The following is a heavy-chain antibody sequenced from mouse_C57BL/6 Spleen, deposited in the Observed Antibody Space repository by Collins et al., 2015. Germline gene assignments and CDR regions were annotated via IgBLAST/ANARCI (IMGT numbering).Heavy chain of an antibody. Sequence: DVQLQESGPGLVKPSQSLSLTCSVTGYSITSGYYWNWIRQFPGNKLEWMGYISYDGSNNYNPSLKNRISITRDTSKNQFFLKLNSVTTEDTATYYCARVDGYWYFDVWGTGATVTVSS. CDR1: GYSITSGYY. CDR3: ARVDGYWYFDV. D-gene: IGHD2-3*01. CDR2: ISYDGSN. V-gene: IGHV3-6*01. J-gene: IGHJ1*03.